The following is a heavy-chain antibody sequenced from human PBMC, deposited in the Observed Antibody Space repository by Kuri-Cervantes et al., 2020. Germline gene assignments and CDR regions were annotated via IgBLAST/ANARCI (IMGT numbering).Heavy chain of an antibody. J-gene: IGHJ3*02. V-gene: IGHV3-13*01. D-gene: IGHD3-10*01. CDR1: GFTFSSYD. CDR3: ATGGQRITMVRGVISAAFDI. Sequence: GESLKISCAASGFTFSSYDMHWVRQATGKGLEWVSAIGAAGDTYYPGSVKGRFTISRENAKNSLYLQMNSLRAGDTAVYHCATGGQRITMVRGVISAAFDIWGQGTMVTGSS. CDR2: IGAAGDT.